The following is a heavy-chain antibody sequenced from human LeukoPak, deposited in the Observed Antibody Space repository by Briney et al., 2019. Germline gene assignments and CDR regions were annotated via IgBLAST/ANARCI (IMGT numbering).Heavy chain of an antibody. V-gene: IGHV3-7*03. CDR3: AKDLMVRGVIIEGNGDY. J-gene: IGHJ4*02. CDR1: GFTFSSYW. Sequence: GGSLRLSCAASGFTFSSYWMSWVRQAPGKGLEWVANIKQDGSEKYYVDSVKGRFTISRDNSKNTLYLQMNSLRAEDTAVYYCAKDLMVRGVIIEGNGDYWGQGTLVTVSS. D-gene: IGHD3-10*01. CDR2: IKQDGSEK.